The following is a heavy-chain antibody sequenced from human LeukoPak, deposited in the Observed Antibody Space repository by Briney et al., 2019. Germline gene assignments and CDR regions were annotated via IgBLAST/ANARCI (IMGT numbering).Heavy chain of an antibody. V-gene: IGHV3-74*01. CDR3: ARGNRGYGNFDY. Sequence: PGGSLRLSCAASGFTLSSYWMHWVRQAPGKGVVWVSRINSDGTSTSYADSVKGRFTISNDNAKNTLYLQMNSLRAEDTAVYYCARGNRGYGNFDYWGQGTLVTVSS. D-gene: IGHD3-22*01. CDR1: GFTLSSYW. CDR2: INSDGTST. J-gene: IGHJ4*02.